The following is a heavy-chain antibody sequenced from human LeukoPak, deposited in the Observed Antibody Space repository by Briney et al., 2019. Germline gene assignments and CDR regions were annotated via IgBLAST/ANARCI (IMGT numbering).Heavy chain of an antibody. CDR2: IYYSGST. V-gene: IGHV4-59*01. Sequence: PSETLSLTCTVSGGSISSYYWSWIRQPPGKGLEWIGYIYYSGSTNYNSSLKSRVTISVDTSKNQFSLKLSSVTAADTAVYYCAREGVLSADERRQTGGFDYWGQGTLVTVSS. CDR3: AREGVLSADERRQTGGFDY. CDR1: GGSISSYY. J-gene: IGHJ4*02. D-gene: IGHD1-14*01.